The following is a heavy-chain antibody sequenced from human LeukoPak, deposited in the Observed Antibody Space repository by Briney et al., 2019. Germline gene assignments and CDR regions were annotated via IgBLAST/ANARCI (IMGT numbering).Heavy chain of an antibody. CDR3: ARRAITVAPYYFDY. CDR1: GGSIRSSYYY. Sequence: PSETLSLTCTVSGGSIRSSYYYWGWIRQPPGKGLEWIGSIYDSGSTYYNPSLKSRVTISVDTSKSQFSLKLTSVTAADTAVYFCARRAITVAPYYFDYWGQGTLVTVSS. D-gene: IGHD3-10*01. CDR2: IYDSGST. V-gene: IGHV4-39*01. J-gene: IGHJ4*02.